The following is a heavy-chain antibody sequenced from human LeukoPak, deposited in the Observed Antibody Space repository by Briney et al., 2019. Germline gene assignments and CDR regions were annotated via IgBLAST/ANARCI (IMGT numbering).Heavy chain of an antibody. V-gene: IGHV4-38-2*02. D-gene: IGHD1-26*01. CDR2: IYHSGST. Sequence: SETLSLTCTVSGYSISSGYYWGWIRQPPGKGLEWIGSIYHSGSTYYNPSLKSRVTISVDTSKNQFSLKLSSVTAADTAVYCCARDLTGSDAFDIWGQGTMVTVSS. CDR3: ARDLTGSDAFDI. J-gene: IGHJ3*02. CDR1: GYSISSGYY.